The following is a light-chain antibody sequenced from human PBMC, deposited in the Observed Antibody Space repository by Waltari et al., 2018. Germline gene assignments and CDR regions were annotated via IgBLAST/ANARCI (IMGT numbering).Light chain of an antibody. V-gene: IGLV2-14*01. J-gene: IGLJ2*01. CDR3: SSYTSSSTMV. CDR1: RSDVAGYNF. Sequence: QSALTQPASVSGSPGQSITISCTGTRSDVAGYNFLSWYQQHPGKAPKLIIYEVSKRPSGVSNRFSASKSGTTASLTISGLQAEDEADYYCSSYTSSSTMVFGGGTKLTVL. CDR2: EVS.